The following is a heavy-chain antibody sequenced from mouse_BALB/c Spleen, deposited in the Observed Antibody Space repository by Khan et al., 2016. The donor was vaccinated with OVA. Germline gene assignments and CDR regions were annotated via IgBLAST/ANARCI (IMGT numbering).Heavy chain of an antibody. V-gene: IGHV1S81*02. CDR1: GYTFTSYQ. CDR2: ITPSNGGA. J-gene: IGHJ3*01. D-gene: IGHD3-1*01. Sequence: GAELVKPGASVKLSCKASGYTFTSYQMYWVKQRPGQGLEWIGEITPSNGGANFNEKFKSKATLTVDESSSTAFMQLSSLTSEDSAVYYCIRGGYGGFAYWGQGTLVTVSA. CDR3: IRGGYGGFAY.